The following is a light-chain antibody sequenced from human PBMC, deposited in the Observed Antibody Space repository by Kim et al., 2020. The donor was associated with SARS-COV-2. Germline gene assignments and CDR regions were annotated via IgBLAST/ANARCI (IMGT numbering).Light chain of an antibody. J-gene: IGKJ2*01. CDR1: QDISNY. V-gene: IGKV1-33*01. Sequence: LSASVGDRVTITCQASQDISNYLNWYQQKPGKAPKLLIYDASNLETGVPSRFSGSGSGTDFTFTISSLQPEDIATYYCQQYDNLPFFGQGTKMEI. CDR3: QQYDNLPF. CDR2: DAS.